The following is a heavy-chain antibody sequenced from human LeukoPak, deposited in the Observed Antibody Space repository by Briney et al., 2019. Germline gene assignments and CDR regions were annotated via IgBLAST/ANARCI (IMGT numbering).Heavy chain of an antibody. CDR1: GFAFISSA. J-gene: IGHJ3*02. Sequence: GASVKVSCKASGFAFISSAMQWVRQARGQRFEWIGWIVVGSGNTNYAQKFQERVTITRDMSTSTAYMELSSLRSEDTAVYYCARQAVAVADAFDIWGQGTMVTVSS. D-gene: IGHD6-19*01. CDR3: ARQAVAVADAFDI. CDR2: IVVGSGNT. V-gene: IGHV1-58*02.